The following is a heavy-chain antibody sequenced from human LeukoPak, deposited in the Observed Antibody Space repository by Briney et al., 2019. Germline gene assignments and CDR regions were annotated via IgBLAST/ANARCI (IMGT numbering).Heavy chain of an antibody. J-gene: IGHJ6*02. CDR3: ARERGTTVVTSRPVWPYYYYYYGMDV. V-gene: IGHV1-46*01. CDR1: GYTFTSYY. Sequence: PGASVKVSCKASGYTFTSYYMHWVRQAPGQGLEWMGIINPSGGSTSYAQKFQGRVTMTRDTSTSTVYMELSSLRSEDTAVYYCARERGTTVVTSRPVWPYYYYYYGMDVWSQGTTVTVSS. D-gene: IGHD4-23*01. CDR2: INPSGGST.